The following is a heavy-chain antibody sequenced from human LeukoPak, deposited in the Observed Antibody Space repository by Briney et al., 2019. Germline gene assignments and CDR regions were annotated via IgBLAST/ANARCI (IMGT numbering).Heavy chain of an antibody. V-gene: IGHV3-21*01. CDR3: ARDSDWNDGLDY. D-gene: IGHD1-1*01. J-gene: IGHJ4*02. Sequence: GGSLRLSCAASGFTFSDAWMSWVRQAPGKGLEWVSSISTSSLYIYYADSVKGRFTVSRNNARNSLYLQVNSLRAEDTAVYYCARDSDWNDGLDYWGQGTLVTVSS. CDR1: GFTFSDAW. CDR2: ISTSSLYI.